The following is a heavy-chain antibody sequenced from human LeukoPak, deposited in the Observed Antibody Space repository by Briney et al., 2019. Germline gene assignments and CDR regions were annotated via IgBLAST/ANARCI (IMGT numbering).Heavy chain of an antibody. CDR3: ARRPAPYYYDSSGYYAAGAFDI. J-gene: IGHJ3*02. CDR2: IYPGDSDT. Sequence: GESLKISCKSSGYIFTSYWIGWVRQMPGKGLEWMGIIYPGDSDTRYSPSFQGQVTISADKSISTAHLQWSSLKASDTAMYYCARRPAPYYYDSSGYYAAGAFDIWGQGTMVTVSS. V-gene: IGHV5-51*01. CDR1: GYIFTSYW. D-gene: IGHD3-22*01.